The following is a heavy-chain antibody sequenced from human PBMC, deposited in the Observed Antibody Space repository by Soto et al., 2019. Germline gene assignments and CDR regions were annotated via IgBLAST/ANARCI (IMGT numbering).Heavy chain of an antibody. CDR3: AKAVTISGSFYYGMDV. J-gene: IGHJ6*02. CDR1: GFTFSNYA. CDR2: ISGSGSST. D-gene: IGHD3-3*01. Sequence: EVQLLESGGGLVQPGGSLRLSCAASGFTFSNYAMNWVRQAPGKGLEWVSGISGSGSSTYYADSVKGRFTISRDNSKNRMYLQVHSLRAEDTPAYYCAKAVTISGSFYYGMDVWGQGTTVTVSS. V-gene: IGHV3-23*01.